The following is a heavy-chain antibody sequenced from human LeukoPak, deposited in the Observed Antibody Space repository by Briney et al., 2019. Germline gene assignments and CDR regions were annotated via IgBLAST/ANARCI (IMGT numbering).Heavy chain of an antibody. D-gene: IGHD3-22*01. CDR1: GGSISSYY. Sequence: SETLSLTCTVSGGSISSYYWSWLRQPPGKGLEWIGYIYYSGSTNYNPSLKSRVTISVDTSKNQFSLKLSSVTAADTAVYYCARDYDSSGYFFDYWGQGTLVTVSS. V-gene: IGHV4-59*01. CDR3: ARDYDSSGYFFDY. J-gene: IGHJ4*02. CDR2: IYYSGST.